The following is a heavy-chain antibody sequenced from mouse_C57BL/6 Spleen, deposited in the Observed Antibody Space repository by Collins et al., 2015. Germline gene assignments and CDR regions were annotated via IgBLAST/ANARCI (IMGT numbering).Heavy chain of an antibody. J-gene: IGHJ1*03. V-gene: IGHV1-52*01. Sequence: QVQLQQPGAELVRPGSSVKLSCKASGYTFTSYWMHWVKQRPIQGLEWIGNIDPSDSETHYNQKFKDKATLTVDKSSSTAYMQLSSLTSEDSAVYYCVRGGSGRYFDVWGTGTTVTVSS. CDR1: GYTFTSYW. CDR3: VRGGSGRYFDV. CDR2: IDPSDSET.